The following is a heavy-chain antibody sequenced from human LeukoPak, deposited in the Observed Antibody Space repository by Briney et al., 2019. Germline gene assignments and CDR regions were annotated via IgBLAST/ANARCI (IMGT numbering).Heavy chain of an antibody. CDR3: ARVPSYCSSTSCRNWFDP. Sequence: ASVKVSCKPSGGTFSIYAISWVRQAPGQGLEWMGGIIPIFGTANYAQKFQGRVTITTDESTSTAYMELSSLRSEDTAVYYCARVPSYCSSTSCRNWFDPWGQGTLVTVSS. V-gene: IGHV1-69*05. CDR1: GGTFSIYA. D-gene: IGHD2-2*01. CDR2: IIPIFGTA. J-gene: IGHJ5*02.